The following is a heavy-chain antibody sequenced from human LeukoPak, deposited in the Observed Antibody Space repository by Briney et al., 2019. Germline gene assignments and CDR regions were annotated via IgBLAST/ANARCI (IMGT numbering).Heavy chain of an antibody. Sequence: ASVNVSFKASVYIFIRYGIRWVRQAPGQGREGMGWIGAYNGNKNYTQKLEGRVTITTDTDTSTAYMELRSLRSDDRAVYYCARDGFVVPAAIELDYWGQGTLVTVSS. V-gene: IGHV1-18*01. D-gene: IGHD2-2*01. CDR1: VYIFIRYG. J-gene: IGHJ4*02. CDR2: IGAYNGNK. CDR3: ARDGFVVPAAIELDY.